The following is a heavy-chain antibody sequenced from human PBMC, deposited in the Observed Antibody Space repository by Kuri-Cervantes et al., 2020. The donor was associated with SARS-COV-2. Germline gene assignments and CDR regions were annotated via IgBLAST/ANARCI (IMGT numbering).Heavy chain of an antibody. D-gene: IGHD6-13*01. CDR2: IYYSGST. CDR1: GGSISSSSYY. V-gene: IGHV4-39*07. Sequence: SETLSLTCTVSGGSISSSSYYWGWIRQPPGKGLEWIGSIYYSGSTYYNPSLKSRVTISVDRSKNQFSLKLSSVTAADTAVYYCARDSRVGIAAAGLYYWGQGTLVTVSS. J-gene: IGHJ4*02. CDR3: ARDSRVGIAAAGLYY.